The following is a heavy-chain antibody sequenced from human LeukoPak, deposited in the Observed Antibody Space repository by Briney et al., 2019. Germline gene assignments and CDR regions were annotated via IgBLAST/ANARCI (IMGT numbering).Heavy chain of an antibody. J-gene: IGHJ5*02. Sequence: GGSLRLSCAASGFTFSSYGMHWVRQAPGKGLKWVACIRYDGSNKYYADSVKGRFTISRDNSENTLYLQMNSLRAEDTAVYYCAKDPSSGWSSFDPWGQGTLVTVSS. CDR1: GFTFSSYG. CDR2: IRYDGSNK. V-gene: IGHV3-30*02. CDR3: AKDPSSGWSSFDP. D-gene: IGHD6-19*01.